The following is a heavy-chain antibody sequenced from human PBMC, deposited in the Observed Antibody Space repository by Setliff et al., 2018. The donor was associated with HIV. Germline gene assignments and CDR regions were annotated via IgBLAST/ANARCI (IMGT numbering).Heavy chain of an antibody. V-gene: IGHV5-51*01. Sequence: GESLKISCEGSGYSFTSYWIGWVRQMPGKGLEWMGIIYPGDSDTRYSPSFQGQVTISADKSISAAYLQWSSLKASDTAMYYCARRGGGYSYTTGGNLDYWGQGTLVTVSS. CDR1: GYSFTSYW. CDR2: IYPGDSDT. J-gene: IGHJ4*02. D-gene: IGHD5-18*01. CDR3: ARRGGGYSYTTGGNLDY.